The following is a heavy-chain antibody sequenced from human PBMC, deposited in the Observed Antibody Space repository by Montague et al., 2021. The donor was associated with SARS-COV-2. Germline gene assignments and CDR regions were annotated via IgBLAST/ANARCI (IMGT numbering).Heavy chain of an antibody. J-gene: IGHJ6*02. CDR1: GFTFGDYA. CDR3: AKDIVRIVGGYYYYYGMDV. V-gene: IGHV3-9*01. CDR2: ISWNSGSI. D-gene: IGHD1-26*01. Sequence: SLRLSCAASGFTFGDYAMHWVRQAPGKGLERVSGISWNSGSIGYADSVKGRFTISRDNAKNSLYLQMNSLRAEDTALYYCAKDIVRIVGGYYYYYGMDVWGQGTTVTVSS.